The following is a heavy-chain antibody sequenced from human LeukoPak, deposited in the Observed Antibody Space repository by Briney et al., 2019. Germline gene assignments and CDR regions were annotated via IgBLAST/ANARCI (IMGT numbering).Heavy chain of an antibody. D-gene: IGHD3-10*01. J-gene: IGHJ5*01. CDR3: ARQDGLWVGDLGGWFDF. CDR2: ISTTGST. V-gene: IGHV4-4*09. Sequence: PSETLSLTCTVSGTSISRHYWSWLRQSAGLGLEWLGYISTTGSTTYNPSLEGRVAMSEDTSKNQLSLTLSSVTAADTAVYFCARQDGLWVGDLGGWFDFWGKGIQVTVSS. CDR1: GTSISRHY.